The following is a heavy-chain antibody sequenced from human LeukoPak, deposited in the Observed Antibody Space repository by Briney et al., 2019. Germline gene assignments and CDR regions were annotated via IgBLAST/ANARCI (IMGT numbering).Heavy chain of an antibody. CDR3: ARDPAAIDV. D-gene: IGHD2-15*01. J-gene: IGHJ4*02. CDR2: IKEDGSEQ. Sequence: GGSLRLSCAASGFTFSRYWMSWVRQAPGKGLEWVANIKEDGSEQAYVDSVKGRFTISRDNAKNSLYLQMKSPRAGDTAVYYCARDPAAIDVWGQGTLVTVSS. V-gene: IGHV3-7*01. CDR1: GFTFSRYW.